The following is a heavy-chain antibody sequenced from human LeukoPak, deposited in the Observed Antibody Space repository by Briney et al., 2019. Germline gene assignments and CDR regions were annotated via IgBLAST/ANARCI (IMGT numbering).Heavy chain of an antibody. V-gene: IGHV4-34*01. CDR1: GGSFSGYY. CDR3: ARADHCSSTSCYGIDY. D-gene: IGHD2-2*01. J-gene: IGHJ4*02. CDR2: INHSGST. Sequence: SETLSLTCAVYGGSFSGYYWSWIRQPPGKGLEWIGEINHSGSTNYNPSLKSRVTISVDTSKNQFSLKLSSVTAADTAVYYCARADHCSSTSCYGIDYWGQGTLVTVSS.